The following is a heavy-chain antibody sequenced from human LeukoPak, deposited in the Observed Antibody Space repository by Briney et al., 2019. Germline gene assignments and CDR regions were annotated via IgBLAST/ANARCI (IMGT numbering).Heavy chain of an antibody. J-gene: IGHJ4*02. CDR1: GFTFASYA. V-gene: IGHV3-23*01. CDR2: INGGASTT. CDR3: AIGLINDWSALEY. D-gene: IGHD3-9*01. Sequence: GGSLRLSCAASGFTFASYAMTWVRQAPGKGLEYVSTINGGASTTYYADSVKGRFTISRDNSKNTLYLQMNSLRAEDTAVYYCAIGLINDWSALEYWGQGTLVTVSS.